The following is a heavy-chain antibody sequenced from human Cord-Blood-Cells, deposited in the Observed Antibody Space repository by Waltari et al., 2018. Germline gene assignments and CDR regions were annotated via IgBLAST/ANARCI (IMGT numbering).Heavy chain of an antibody. CDR2: ISWNSGSI. Sequence: EVQLVESGGGLVQPGRSLRLSCAASGFTFDDYAMHWVRQAPGKGLEWVSGISWNSGSIGDADSVKGRFTISRDNAKNSLYLQMNNLRAEDMALYYCAKDRRPYSNYDAFDIWGQGTMVTVSS. J-gene: IGHJ3*02. D-gene: IGHD4-4*01. CDR1: GFTFDDYA. V-gene: IGHV3-9*03. CDR3: AKDRRPYSNYDAFDI.